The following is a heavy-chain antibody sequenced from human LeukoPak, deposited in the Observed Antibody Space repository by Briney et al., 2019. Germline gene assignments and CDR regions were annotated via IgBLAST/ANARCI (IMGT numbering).Heavy chain of an antibody. CDR1: GYTLTELS. V-gene: IGHV1-24*01. Sequence: ASVKVSCKVSGYTLTELSMHWVRQAPGKGLEWMGGFDPEDGETIYAQKFQGRVTMTEDTSTDTAYMELSSLRSEDTAVYYCATGVDWPSSNYYYHGMDVWGQGTTVTVSS. D-gene: IGHD5-12*01. CDR3: ATGVDWPSSNYYYHGMDV. J-gene: IGHJ6*02. CDR2: FDPEDGET.